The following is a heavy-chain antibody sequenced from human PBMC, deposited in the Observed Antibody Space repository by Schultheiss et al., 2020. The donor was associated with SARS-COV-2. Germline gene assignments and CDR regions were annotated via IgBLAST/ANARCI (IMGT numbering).Heavy chain of an antibody. CDR2: INSDGSST. CDR3: ASLDWSGGDLTNYYDSSGYYN. J-gene: IGHJ4*02. Sequence: ETLSLTCAVYGGSFSGYYWSWIRQPPGKGLEWVSRINSDGSSTSYADSVKGRFTISRDNAKNTLYLQMNSLRAEDTAVYYCASLDWSGGDLTNYYDSSGYYNWGQGTLVTVSS. D-gene: IGHD3-22*01. CDR1: GGSFSGYY. V-gene: IGHV3-74*01.